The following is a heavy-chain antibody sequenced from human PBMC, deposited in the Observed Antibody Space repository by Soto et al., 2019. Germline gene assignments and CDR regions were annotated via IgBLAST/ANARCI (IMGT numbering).Heavy chain of an antibody. Sequence: ASVKVSCKASGGTFSSYAISWVRQAPGQGLEWMGGIIPIFGTANYAQKFQGRVTITADKSTSTAYMELSSLRSEDTAVYYCARGTVPAALNWFDPWGQGTLVTVSS. CDR1: GGTFSSYA. CDR2: IIPIFGTA. D-gene: IGHD2-2*01. V-gene: IGHV1-69*06. CDR3: ARGTVPAALNWFDP. J-gene: IGHJ5*02.